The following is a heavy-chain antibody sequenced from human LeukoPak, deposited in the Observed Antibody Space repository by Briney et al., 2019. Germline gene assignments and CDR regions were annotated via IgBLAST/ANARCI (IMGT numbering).Heavy chain of an antibody. CDR3: ASSEATATPPPYGMDV. CDR1: GGSISSGGYY. V-gene: IGHV4-31*03. J-gene: IGHJ6*02. D-gene: IGHD5-12*01. CDR2: IYYSGGT. Sequence: SETLSLTCTVSGGSISSGGYYWSWIRQLPGKGLEWIGYIYYSGGTFYNPSLKNRVSISLDTSNNQVSLKLDSVTVADTAVYYCASSEATATPPPYGMDVWGQGTTVTVSS.